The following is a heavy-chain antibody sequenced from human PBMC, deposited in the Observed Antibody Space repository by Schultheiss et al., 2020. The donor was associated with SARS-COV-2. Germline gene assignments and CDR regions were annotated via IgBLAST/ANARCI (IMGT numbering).Heavy chain of an antibody. CDR3: ARASSIVGSTADFDY. D-gene: IGHD1-26*01. CDR1: GFTFTAYS. CDR2: ISTSSSYI. V-gene: IGHV3-21*01. Sequence: GESLKISCAASGFTFTAYSINWVRQAPGKGLAWVSSISTSSSYIYYADSVKGRFTISRDNAKNSLYLQMNSLRAEDTAVYYCARASSIVGSTADFDYWGQGTLVTVSS. J-gene: IGHJ4*02.